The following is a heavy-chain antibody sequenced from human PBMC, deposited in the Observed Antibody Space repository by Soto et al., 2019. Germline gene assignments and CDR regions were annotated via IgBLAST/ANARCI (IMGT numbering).Heavy chain of an antibody. CDR1: GFTFDVYA. J-gene: IGHJ4*02. D-gene: IGHD2-21*02. CDR2: INYNSGSV. CDR3: AKDQTDVTLFDY. Sequence: EVQLVESGGGWVQPGRSLRLSCAASGFTFDVYAMHWVRQAPGKGLEWVSGINYNSGSVGYADSVKGRFTISRDNAKNSLHLKMNSLRAEDTAVYYCAKDQTDVTLFDYWGQGTLVTVSS. V-gene: IGHV3-9*01.